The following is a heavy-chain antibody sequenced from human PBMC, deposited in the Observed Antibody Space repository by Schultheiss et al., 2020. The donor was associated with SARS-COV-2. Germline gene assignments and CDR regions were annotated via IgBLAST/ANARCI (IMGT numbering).Heavy chain of an antibody. D-gene: IGHD1-20*01. CDR1: GGTFSSYA. V-gene: IGHV1-69*06. CDR2: IIPIFGTA. CDR3: ARDVTGTTLYFDY. Sequence: SVKVSCKASGGTFSSYAISWVRQAPGQGLEWMGGIIPIFGTANYAQKFQGRVTITADKSTSTAYMELSSLRSDDTAVYYCARDVTGTTLYFDYWGQGTLVTVSS. J-gene: IGHJ4*02.